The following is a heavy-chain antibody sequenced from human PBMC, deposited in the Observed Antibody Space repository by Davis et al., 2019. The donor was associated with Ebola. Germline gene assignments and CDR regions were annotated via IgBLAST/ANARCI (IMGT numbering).Heavy chain of an antibody. J-gene: IGHJ4*02. Sequence: PSETLSLTCTVSGGSISSGDYYWSWIRQPPGKGLEWIGYIYYSGSTYYSPSLKSRVTMSVDTSKNQFSLKLSSVTAADTAVYYCARVRTATGLDYWGQGTLVTVSS. D-gene: IGHD4-17*01. CDR3: ARVRTATGLDY. CDR1: GGSISSGDYY. V-gene: IGHV4-30-4*08. CDR2: IYYSGST.